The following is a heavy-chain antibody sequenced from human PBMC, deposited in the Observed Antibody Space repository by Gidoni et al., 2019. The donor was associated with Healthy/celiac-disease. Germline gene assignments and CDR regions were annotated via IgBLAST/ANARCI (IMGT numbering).Heavy chain of an antibody. D-gene: IGHD2-21*02. CDR1: GFTFSSYG. Sequence: QVQLVESGGGVVQPGRSLRLSCAASGFTFSSYGMHWVRQAPGKGLEWVAVISYDGSNKYYADSVKGRFTISRDNSKNTLYLQMNSLRAEDTAVYYCAKDGRFLAYCGGDCYWAYYFDYWGQGTLVTVSS. V-gene: IGHV3-30*18. J-gene: IGHJ4*02. CDR3: AKDGRFLAYCGGDCYWAYYFDY. CDR2: ISYDGSNK.